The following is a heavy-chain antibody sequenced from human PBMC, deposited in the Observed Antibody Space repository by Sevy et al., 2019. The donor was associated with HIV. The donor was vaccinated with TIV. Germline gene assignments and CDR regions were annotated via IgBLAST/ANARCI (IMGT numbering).Heavy chain of an antibody. V-gene: IGHV3-23*01. D-gene: IGHD3-22*01. J-gene: IGHJ4*02. Sequence: GWSLRLSCAASGFTFSSYAMSWVRQAPGKGLEWVSAIGGSGGSTYYADSVKGRFTISRDNSKNTLYLQMNSLRAEDTAVYYCAKESDTYYDSSGYVGAFDYWGQGTLVTVSS. CDR2: IGGSGGST. CDR1: GFTFSSYA. CDR3: AKESDTYYDSSGYVGAFDY.